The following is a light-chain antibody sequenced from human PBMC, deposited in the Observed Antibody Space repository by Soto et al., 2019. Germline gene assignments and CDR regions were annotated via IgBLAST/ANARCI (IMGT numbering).Light chain of an antibody. J-gene: IGLJ1*01. CDR1: SSDFGGYNY. CDR2: DVS. CDR3: SSYTSSSTSVV. V-gene: IGLV2-14*01. Sequence: QSVLTQPASVSGSPGESITISCTGTSSDFGGYNYVSWYQQHPGKALKLMIYDVSNRPSGVSNRFSGSKSGNTASLTISGLQAEDEADYYCSSYTSSSTSVVFGTGTKVTVL.